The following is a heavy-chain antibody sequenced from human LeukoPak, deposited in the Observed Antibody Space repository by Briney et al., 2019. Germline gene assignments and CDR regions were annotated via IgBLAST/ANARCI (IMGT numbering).Heavy chain of an antibody. D-gene: IGHD2/OR15-2a*01. CDR3: ARNLNRGYGMDV. J-gene: IGHJ6*02. V-gene: IGHV4-59*08. CDR2: IYYSGST. CDR1: GGSISSYY. Sequence: PSETLSLTCTVPGGSISSYYWSWIRQPPGKGLEWIGYIYYSGSTNYNPSLKSRVTISVDTSKNQFSLKLSSVTAADTAVYYCARNLNRGYGMDVWAQGPTVTAPS.